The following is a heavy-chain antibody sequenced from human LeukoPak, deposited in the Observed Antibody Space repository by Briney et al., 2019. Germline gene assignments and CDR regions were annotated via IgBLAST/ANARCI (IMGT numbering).Heavy chain of an antibody. D-gene: IGHD7-27*01. Sequence: GGSLRLSCAASGFTFGTYAMSWVRQAPGKGLEWVSAISGSGGSTYYADSVKGRFTISRDNSKNTLYLQMNSLRAEDTAVYYCAKDTTGEFGPDYWGQGTLVTVSS. V-gene: IGHV3-23*01. CDR1: GFTFGTYA. CDR2: ISGSGGST. J-gene: IGHJ4*02. CDR3: AKDTTGEFGPDY.